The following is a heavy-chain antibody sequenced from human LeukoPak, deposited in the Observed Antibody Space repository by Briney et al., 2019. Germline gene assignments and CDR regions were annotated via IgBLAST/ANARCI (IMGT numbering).Heavy chain of an antibody. CDR3: ARGVAGHTGEYYFDY. J-gene: IGHJ4*02. V-gene: IGHV4-39*07. CDR1: GGSISSSSYY. CDR2: IYYSGST. Sequence: SETLSLTCTVSGGSISSSSYYWGWIRQPPGKGLEWIGSIYYSGSTYYNPSLNSRVTISVDTSKNQFSLKLSSVTAADTAVYYCARGVAGHTGEYYFDYWGQGTLVTVSS. D-gene: IGHD3-16*01.